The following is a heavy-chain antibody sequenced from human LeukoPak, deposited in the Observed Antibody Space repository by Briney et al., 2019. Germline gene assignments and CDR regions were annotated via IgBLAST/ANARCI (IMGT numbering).Heavy chain of an antibody. J-gene: IGHJ5*02. D-gene: IGHD1-1*01. CDR1: GGSISSYY. Sequence: PSETLSLTCTVPGGSISSYYWSWIRQPPGKGLEWIGYIYYSGSTNYNPSLKSRVTISVDTSKNQFSLKLSSVTAADTAVYYCVRGGSTGTNLNWVDPWAREPWSPSPQ. CDR2: IYYSGST. CDR3: VRGGSTGTNLNWVDP. V-gene: IGHV4-59*01.